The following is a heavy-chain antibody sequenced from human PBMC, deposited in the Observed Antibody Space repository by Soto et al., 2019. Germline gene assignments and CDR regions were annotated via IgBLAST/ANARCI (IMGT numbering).Heavy chain of an antibody. CDR3: ASLREYSSSWYYFDY. V-gene: IGHV1-69*02. Sequence: QVQLVQSGAEVKKPGSSVKVSCKASGGTFSSYTISWVRQAPGQGLEWMGRIIPILGIANYAQKFQGRVTITADQSTSTAYMVLSSLRSEDTAVYYCASLREYSSSWYYFDYWGQGTLVTVSS. CDR2: IIPILGIA. J-gene: IGHJ4*02. D-gene: IGHD6-13*01. CDR1: GGTFSSYT.